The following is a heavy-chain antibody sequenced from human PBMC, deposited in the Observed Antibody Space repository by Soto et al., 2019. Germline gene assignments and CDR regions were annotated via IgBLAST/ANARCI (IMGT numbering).Heavy chain of an antibody. J-gene: IGHJ6*02. CDR3: VKGLSGEFYYYGMDV. D-gene: IGHD2-15*01. CDR2: ISSNGGST. CDR1: GFIFSSYA. Sequence: EVQLVESGAGLVQPGGSLRLSCSASGFIFSSYAIHWVREAPGKGLEHVSAISSNGGSTHHGDSVKGRFTISRDKSKNTVYLQMSSLRVEDTAVYYCVKGLSGEFYYYGMDVWGQGTTVTVSS. V-gene: IGHV3-64D*06.